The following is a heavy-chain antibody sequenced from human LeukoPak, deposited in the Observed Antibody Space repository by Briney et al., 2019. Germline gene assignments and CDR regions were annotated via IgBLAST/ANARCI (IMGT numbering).Heavy chain of an antibody. V-gene: IGHV4-34*01. D-gene: IGHD6-6*01. CDR2: INHSGST. Sequence: SETLSLTCAVYGGSFSGYYWSWIRQPPGKGLEWIGEINHSGSTNYNPSLKSQVTISVDTSKNQFSLKLSSVTAADTAVYYCARARRAARRWFDPWGQGTLVTVSS. CDR3: ARARRAARRWFDP. J-gene: IGHJ5*02. CDR1: GGSFSGYY.